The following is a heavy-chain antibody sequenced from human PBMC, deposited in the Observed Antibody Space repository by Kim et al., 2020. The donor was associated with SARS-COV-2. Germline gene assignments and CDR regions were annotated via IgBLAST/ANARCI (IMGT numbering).Heavy chain of an antibody. CDR3: VSGSSSSGRFAP. J-gene: IGHJ5*02. CDR2: IYYSGST. V-gene: IGHV4-31*03. Sequence: SETLSLTCTVSGGSFSSGGYYWSWIRQHPRKGLEWIGYIYYSGSTNYNPSLKSRVNISEYTSKNQFSLRLSSVTAADTAVYYCVSGSSSSGRFAPWGQGT. D-gene: IGHD6-6*01. CDR1: GGSFSSGGYY.